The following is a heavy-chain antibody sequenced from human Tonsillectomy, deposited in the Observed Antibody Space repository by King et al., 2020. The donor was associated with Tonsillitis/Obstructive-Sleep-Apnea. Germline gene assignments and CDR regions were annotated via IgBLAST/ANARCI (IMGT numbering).Heavy chain of an antibody. Sequence: VQLQQWGAGLLKPSETLSLTCGVYGGSFSGYYWSWIRQPPGKGLEWIGESSHTGSTNYNPSLKSRVTISVDTSKKQLSLKLSSATAADTAVYYCARDNGGGSAFDIWGQGTMVTVSS. CDR2: SSHTGST. CDR3: ARDNGGGSAFDI. CDR1: GGSFSGYY. V-gene: IGHV4-34*01. J-gene: IGHJ3*02. D-gene: IGHD3-16*01.